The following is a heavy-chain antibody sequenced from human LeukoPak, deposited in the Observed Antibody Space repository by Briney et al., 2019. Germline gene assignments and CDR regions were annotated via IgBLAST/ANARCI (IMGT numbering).Heavy chain of an antibody. CDR3: ARTSIGWYTFDY. CDR1: GFTFSDYY. D-gene: IGHD6-19*01. V-gene: IGHV3-11*01. Sequence: GGSLRLSCAVSGFTFSDYYMSWIRQAPGKGLEWLSYISRSGSTIYYAESVKGRFTISRDNAKNSLYLQMNSLRAEDTAVYYCARTSIGWYTFDYWGQGALVTVSS. CDR2: ISRSGSTI. J-gene: IGHJ4*02.